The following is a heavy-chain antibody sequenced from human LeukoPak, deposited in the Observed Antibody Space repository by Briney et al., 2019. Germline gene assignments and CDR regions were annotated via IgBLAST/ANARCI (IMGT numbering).Heavy chain of an antibody. CDR2: IYYSGST. Sequence: SETLSLTCTVSGSSISSYYWSWIRQPPGKGLEWIGYIYYSGSTNYNPSLKSRVTISVDTSKNQFSLKLSSVTAADTAVYYCARASRGYSYGYDAYYYYMDVWGKGTTVTVSS. CDR3: ARASRGYSYGYDAYYYYMDV. J-gene: IGHJ6*03. V-gene: IGHV4-59*01. CDR1: GSSISSYY. D-gene: IGHD5-18*01.